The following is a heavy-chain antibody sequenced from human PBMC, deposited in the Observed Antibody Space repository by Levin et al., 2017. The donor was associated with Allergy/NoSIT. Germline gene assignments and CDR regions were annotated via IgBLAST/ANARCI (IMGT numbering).Heavy chain of an antibody. Sequence: GGSLRLSCAASGFTFSSYAMSWVRQAPGKGLEWVSAISGSGGSTYYADSVKGRFTISRDNSKNTLYLQMNSLRAEDTAVYYCAKDSGSSWYHYYYYMDVWGKGTTVTVSS. J-gene: IGHJ6*03. CDR3: AKDSGSSWYHYYYYMDV. D-gene: IGHD6-13*01. CDR2: ISGSGGST. CDR1: GFTFSSYA. V-gene: IGHV3-23*01.